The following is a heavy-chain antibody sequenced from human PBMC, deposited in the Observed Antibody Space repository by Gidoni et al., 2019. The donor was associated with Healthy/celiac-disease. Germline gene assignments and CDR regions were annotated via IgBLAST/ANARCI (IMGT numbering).Heavy chain of an antibody. J-gene: IGHJ1*01. CDR1: VVSFSCYY. CDR3: ARGSIAAAGTSRYFQH. V-gene: IGHV4-34*01. Sequence: HVQLQQWCAGLFKPSETLSLTCAVYVVSFSCYYWSWIRQPPGKGLEWIGEINHSGSTNYNPSLKSRVTISVDTSKNKFSLKLSSVTAADTAVYYCARGSIAAAGTSRYFQHWGQGTLVTVSS. D-gene: IGHD6-13*01. CDR2: INHSGST.